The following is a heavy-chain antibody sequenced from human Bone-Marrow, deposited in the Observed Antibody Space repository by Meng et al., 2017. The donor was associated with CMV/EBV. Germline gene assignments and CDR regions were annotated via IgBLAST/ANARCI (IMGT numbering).Heavy chain of an antibody. CDR1: GYTLTDYY. Sequence: QVQRVESGGEVKKAGASVKVCCKASGYTLTDYYIPWGRPGPGQWLEGMGWINPNTDTNYAQNFQGRVTMTRDMSINTAYMELSRLTSGDTAVYYCARCSGWSRIDYWGQGTLVTVSS. CDR3: ARCSGWSRIDY. V-gene: IGHV1-2*02. J-gene: IGHJ4*02. CDR2: INPNTDT. D-gene: IGHD6-19*01.